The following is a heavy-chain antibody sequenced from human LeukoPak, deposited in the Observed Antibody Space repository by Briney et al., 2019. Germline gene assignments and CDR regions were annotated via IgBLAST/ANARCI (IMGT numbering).Heavy chain of an antibody. Sequence: GGSLRLSCAASGFTFSSYWMSWVRQAPGKGLEWVANIKQDGSEKYYVDSVKGRFTISRDNAKNSLYLQMNSLRAEDTAVYYCAKDREYYDILTGSGAFDIWGQGTMVTVSS. CDR3: AKDREYYDILTGSGAFDI. CDR1: GFTFSSYW. CDR2: IKQDGSEK. V-gene: IGHV3-7*01. J-gene: IGHJ3*02. D-gene: IGHD3-9*01.